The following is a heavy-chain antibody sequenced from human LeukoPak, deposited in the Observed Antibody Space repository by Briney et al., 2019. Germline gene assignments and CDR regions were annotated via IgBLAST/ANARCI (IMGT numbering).Heavy chain of an antibody. CDR1: GGSISSYY. CDR3: AKVGSSGWYVGD. V-gene: IGHV4-59*01. J-gene: IGHJ4*02. D-gene: IGHD6-19*01. CDR2: IYYSGRT. Sequence: PSETLSLTCTVSGGSISSYYWSWIRQPPGKGLEWIGYIYYSGRTNYNPSLKSRVTISIDTSKNQFSLKLSSVTAADTAVYYCAKVGSSGWYVGDWGQGTLVTVSS.